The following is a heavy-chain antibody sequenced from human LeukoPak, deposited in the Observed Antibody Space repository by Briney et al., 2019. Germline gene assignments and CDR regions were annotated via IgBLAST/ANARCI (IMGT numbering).Heavy chain of an antibody. Sequence: GGSLRLSCAASGFTFANHGMDWVRQAPGKGLEWLAVISHDGSRIYYAESVKGQFTISRDNSRNTLDLQMNSLRAEDTAVYYCARPLTPFWSFDVFDMWGQGTMVTVSS. J-gene: IGHJ3*02. V-gene: IGHV3-30*04. CDR3: ARPLTPFWSFDVFDM. D-gene: IGHD3-3*01. CDR1: GFTFANHG. CDR2: ISHDGSRI.